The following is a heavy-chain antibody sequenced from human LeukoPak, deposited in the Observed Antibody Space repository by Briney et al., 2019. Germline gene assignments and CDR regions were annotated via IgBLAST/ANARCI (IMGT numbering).Heavy chain of an antibody. Sequence: PGGSRRLSCEASGFTFGSYEMNWVRQAPGRGLEWVSYISSSGSTIYYADSVKGRFTISRDTAKNSLYLQMNSLRAEDTAVYYCARDREYYDFWSGYQGWFDPWGQGTLVTASS. V-gene: IGHV3-48*03. D-gene: IGHD3-3*01. CDR2: ISSSGSTI. CDR3: ARDREYYDFWSGYQGWFDP. J-gene: IGHJ5*02. CDR1: GFTFGSYE.